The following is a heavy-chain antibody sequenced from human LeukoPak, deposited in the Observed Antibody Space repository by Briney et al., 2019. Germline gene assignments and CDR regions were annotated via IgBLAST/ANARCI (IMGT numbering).Heavy chain of an antibody. Sequence: TGGSLRLSCAASGFSLSSYAMSWVRQAPGKGLEWVSAISGRGANTYYADSVKGRFTISRDNSKNTLYMQMNSLRAEDTAVYYCAKAVVIVPTATPFDYWGQGTLVTVSS. D-gene: IGHD2-2*01. CDR3: AKAVVIVPTATPFDY. J-gene: IGHJ4*02. V-gene: IGHV3-23*01. CDR2: ISGRGANT. CDR1: GFSLSSYA.